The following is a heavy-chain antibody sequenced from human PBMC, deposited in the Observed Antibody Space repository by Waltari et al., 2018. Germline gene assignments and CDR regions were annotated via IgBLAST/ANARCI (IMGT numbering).Heavy chain of an antibody. CDR2: FEPEDGET. CDR1: GYTLTELS. D-gene: IGHD3-3*01. CDR3: ATDNNDFTVNWFDP. V-gene: IGHV1-24*01. J-gene: IGHJ5*02. Sequence: QVQLVQSGAEVKKPGASVKVSCKVSGYTLTELSMHWVRQAPGKGLEWMGGFEPEDGETIYAQKCQGRVTMTEDTSTDTAYMEPSSLRSEDTAVYYCATDNNDFTVNWFDPWGQGTLVTVSS.